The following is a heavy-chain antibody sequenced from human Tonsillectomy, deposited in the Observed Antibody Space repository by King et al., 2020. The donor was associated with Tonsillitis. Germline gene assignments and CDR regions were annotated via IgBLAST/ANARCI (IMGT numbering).Heavy chain of an antibody. D-gene: IGHD3-22*01. CDR2: IYPGDSDI. CDR3: ARSDISGYYSLFDY. J-gene: IGHJ4*02. Sequence: VQLVESGAEVKKPGESLKISCKGSGYDFTSHWIGWVRQMPGKGMEWMGIIYPGDSDIRYSPSFEGHVTISADKSITTAYLQWSSLKASDTAMYYCARSDISGYYSLFDYWGQGTLVTVSS. V-gene: IGHV5-51*01. CDR1: GYDFTSHW.